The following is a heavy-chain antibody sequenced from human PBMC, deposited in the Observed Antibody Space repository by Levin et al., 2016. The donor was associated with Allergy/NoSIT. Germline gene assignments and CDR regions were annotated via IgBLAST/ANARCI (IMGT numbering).Heavy chain of an antibody. J-gene: IGHJ4*02. Sequence: WVRQAPGQGLEWMGWISAYNGNTNYAQKLQGRVTMTTDTSTSTAYMELRSLRSDDTAVYYCARDLHYDFWSGYSGADYWGQGTLVTVSS. CDR3: ARDLHYDFWSGYSGADY. CDR2: ISAYNGNT. V-gene: IGHV1-18*01. D-gene: IGHD3-3*01.